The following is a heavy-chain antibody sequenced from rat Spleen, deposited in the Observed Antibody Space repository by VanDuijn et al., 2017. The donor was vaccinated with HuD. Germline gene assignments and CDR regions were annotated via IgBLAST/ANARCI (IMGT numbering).Heavy chain of an antibody. CDR3: TTDAFTLMVVTFDY. V-gene: IGHV5-20*01. CDR2: ISYDGDNT. J-gene: IGHJ2*01. Sequence: EVHLVESGGGLVQPGRSLKLSCAASGFPFSDHYMAWVRQAPTKGLEWVASISYDGDNTYYRDSVKGRFTISRDNAKSSLYLKMYSLRSVDTATYYCTTDAFTLMVVTFDYWGQGVMVTVSS. CDR1: GFPFSDHY. D-gene: IGHD1-12*02.